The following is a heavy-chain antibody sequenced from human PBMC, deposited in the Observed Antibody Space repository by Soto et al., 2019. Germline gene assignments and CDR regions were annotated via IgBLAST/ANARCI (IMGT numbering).Heavy chain of an antibody. J-gene: IGHJ5*02. D-gene: IGHD6-6*01. CDR2: MNPNSGNT. V-gene: IGHV1-8*01. CDR1: RYAFTSYD. CDR3: ARGVRSRFDP. Sequence: SSEKVSCKATRYAFTSYDINWVRQATGQGLEWMGWMNPNSGNTGYAQKFQGRVTMTRNTSISTAYMELSSLRSEDTAVYYCARGVRSRFDPWGQGTLVIVSS.